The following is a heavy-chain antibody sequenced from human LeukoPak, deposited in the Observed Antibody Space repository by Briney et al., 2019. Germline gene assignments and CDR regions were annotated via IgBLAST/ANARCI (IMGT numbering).Heavy chain of an antibody. CDR2: ISGSGGST. CDR3: AKHREWLVHNWFDP. Sequence: GGSLRLPCAASGFTFSSYAMSWVRQAPGKGLEWVSAISGSGGSTYYADSVKGRFTISRDNSKNTLYLQMNSLRAEDTAVYYCAKHREWLVHNWFDPWGQGTLVTVSS. J-gene: IGHJ5*02. V-gene: IGHV3-23*01. CDR1: GFTFSSYA. D-gene: IGHD6-19*01.